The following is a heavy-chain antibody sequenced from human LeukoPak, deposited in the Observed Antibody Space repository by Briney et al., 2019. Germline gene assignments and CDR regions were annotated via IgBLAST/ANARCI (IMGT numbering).Heavy chain of an antibody. CDR2: IKPDGGEK. CDR3: ARASSGWFQD. V-gene: IGHV3-7*01. J-gene: IGHJ4*02. D-gene: IGHD6-19*01. CDR1: GFTFSLYW. Sequence: PGGSLRLSCATSGFTFSLYWMSWVRQAPGKGLEWVANIKPDGGEKYYVDSAKGRLTISRDDARSSLYLQMTYLRAEDTAVYYCARASSGWFQDWGRGTLVTVSS.